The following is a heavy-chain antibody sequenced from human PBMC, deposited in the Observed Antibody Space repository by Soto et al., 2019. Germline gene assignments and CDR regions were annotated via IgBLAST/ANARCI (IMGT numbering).Heavy chain of an antibody. Sequence: LSLTCTVSGGSISSGDYYWSWIRQPPGKGLEWIGYIYYSGSTYYNPSLKSRVTISVDTSKNQFSLKLSSVTAADTAVYYCARDSGDQYSGYDGVFDYWGQGTLVTVSS. V-gene: IGHV4-30-4*01. D-gene: IGHD5-12*01. CDR1: GGSISSGDYY. CDR2: IYYSGST. CDR3: ARDSGDQYSGYDGVFDY. J-gene: IGHJ4*02.